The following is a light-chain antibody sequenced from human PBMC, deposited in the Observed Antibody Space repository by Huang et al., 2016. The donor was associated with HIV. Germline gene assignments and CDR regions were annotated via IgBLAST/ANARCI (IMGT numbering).Light chain of an antibody. CDR3: LQHHAYPRT. CDR2: AAS. V-gene: IGKV1-17*03. J-gene: IGKJ1*01. Sequence: DNQITQSPFSLLASVGDKVTITCRASQAISKYLDWFQQKPGKAPKRLIYAASSLQTGVPSRFSGSGYGTKFTLTISSLQPEDFATYYCLQHHAYPRTFGPGTKVEVK. CDR1: QAISKY.